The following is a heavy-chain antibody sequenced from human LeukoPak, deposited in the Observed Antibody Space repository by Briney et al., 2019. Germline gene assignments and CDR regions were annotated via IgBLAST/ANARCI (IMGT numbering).Heavy chain of an antibody. D-gene: IGHD3-22*01. V-gene: IGHV3-15*01. CDR1: GFAFTNAW. CDR3: IPPKHYYDSGGYLGY. J-gene: IGHJ4*02. Sequence: GGSLRLSCAASGFAFTNAWMSWVRQAPGKGLEWVARIKRKTDGGTTDYAAPVKGRFTISRDDSQNTVYLQMNSLKTEDTAVYYCIPPKHYYDSGGYLGYWGQGTLVTVSS. CDR2: IKRKTDGGTT.